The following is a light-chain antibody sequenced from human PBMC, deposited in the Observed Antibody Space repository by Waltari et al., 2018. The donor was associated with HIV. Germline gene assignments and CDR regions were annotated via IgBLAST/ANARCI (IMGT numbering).Light chain of an antibody. CDR2: EAS. CDR1: QSISRW. J-gene: IGKJ1*01. V-gene: IGKV1-5*03. Sequence: DIQMTQSPSTLSAFVGDRVTITCRASQSISRWLAWYQQKPGQAPKVLSYEASSLESEVPARFSGSGSGTEFTLTISSLQPGEFATYYCQQYTAAWTFGQGTKVEIK. CDR3: QQYTAAWT.